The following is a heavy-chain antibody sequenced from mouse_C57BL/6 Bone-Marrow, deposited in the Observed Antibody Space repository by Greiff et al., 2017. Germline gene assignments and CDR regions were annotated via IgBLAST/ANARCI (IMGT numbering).Heavy chain of an antibody. Sequence: QVQLKQPGAELVMPGASVKLSCKASGYTFTSYWMHWVKQRPGQGLEWIGEIDPSDSYTNYNQKFKGKSTLTVDKSSSTAYMQLSSLTSEDSAVXYCARDIYYYGSSYAMDYWGQGTSVTVSS. CDR3: ARDIYYYGSSYAMDY. D-gene: IGHD1-1*01. V-gene: IGHV1-69*01. CDR1: GYTFTSYW. CDR2: IDPSDSYT. J-gene: IGHJ4*01.